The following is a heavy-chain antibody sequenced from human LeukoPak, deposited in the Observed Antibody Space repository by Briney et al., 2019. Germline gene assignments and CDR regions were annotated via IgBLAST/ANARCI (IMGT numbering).Heavy chain of an antibody. CDR1: GFTINSYW. D-gene: IGHD3-10*01. J-gene: IGHJ4*02. V-gene: IGHV3-7*01. CDR3: ARIYYFGDNNWRYFDN. CDR2: IDPDGSEK. Sequence: GGSLRLSCAASGFTINSYWMSWVRQAPGKGLEWVANIDPDGSEKQYGDSVKGRFTTSRDNAKNSLYLQMNSLRAEDTAIYYCARIYYFGDNNWRYFDNWGQGTLVTVSS.